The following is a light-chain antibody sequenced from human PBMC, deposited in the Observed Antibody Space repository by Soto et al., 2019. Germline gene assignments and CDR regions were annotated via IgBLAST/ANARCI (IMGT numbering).Light chain of an antibody. J-gene: IGLJ1*01. Sequence: QSALTRPASVSGSPGQSITISCTGTSGDVGGYNYVSWYQHHPGKAPKLMIYDVSNRPSGVSNRFSGSKSGNTASLTISGLQPEDEADYYCCSYTTSNTRQIVFGTGTKVTVL. CDR3: CSYTTSNTRQIV. CDR1: SGDVGGYNY. V-gene: IGLV2-14*03. CDR2: DVS.